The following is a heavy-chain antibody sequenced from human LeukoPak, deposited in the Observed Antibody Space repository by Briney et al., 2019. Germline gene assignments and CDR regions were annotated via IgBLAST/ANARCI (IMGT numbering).Heavy chain of an antibody. J-gene: IGHJ4*02. D-gene: IGHD3-22*01. CDR3: VRKYDSSGYYCHFDY. Sequence: SGTLSLTCAVSGGSISSGNWWSWVRQPPGKGLEWIGDVYQSGNTNYNPSLKSRVTISADKSKNQFSLKLSSVTAADTAVYYCVRKYDSSGYYCHFDYWGQGTLVTVSS. CDR1: GGSISSGNW. V-gene: IGHV4-4*02. CDR2: VYQSGNT.